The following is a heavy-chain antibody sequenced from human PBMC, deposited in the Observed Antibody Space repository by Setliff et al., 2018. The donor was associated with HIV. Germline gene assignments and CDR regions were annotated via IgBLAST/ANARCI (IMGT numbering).Heavy chain of an antibody. CDR1: GGSISSGGYY. V-gene: IGHV4-31*03. CDR3: ARTSAAGTGYYMDV. J-gene: IGHJ6*03. CDR2: IYYSGST. Sequence: PSETLSLTCTVSGGSISSGGYYWSWIRQHPGKGLEWIGYIYYSGSTYYNPSLKSRVTISVDTSKNQFSLKLSSVTAADTAVYYCARTSAAGTGYYMDVWGKGTTVTVS. D-gene: IGHD6-13*01.